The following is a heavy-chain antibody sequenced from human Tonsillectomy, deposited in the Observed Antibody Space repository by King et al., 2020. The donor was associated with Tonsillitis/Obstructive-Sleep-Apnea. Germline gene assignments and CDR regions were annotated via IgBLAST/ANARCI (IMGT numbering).Heavy chain of an antibody. V-gene: IGHV1-2*02. CDR2: INPNSGGT. Sequence: QLVQSGAEVKKPGASVKVSCKASGYTFTGYYMHWVRQAPGQGLEWMGWINPNSGGTNYAQKFQGRVTMTRDTSISTAYMVLSRLRSDDTAVYFCARPDADCSGGSCSHYWFDPWGQGTLVTVSS. CDR1: GYTFTGYY. D-gene: IGHD2-15*01. CDR3: ARPDADCSGGSCSHYWFDP. J-gene: IGHJ5*02.